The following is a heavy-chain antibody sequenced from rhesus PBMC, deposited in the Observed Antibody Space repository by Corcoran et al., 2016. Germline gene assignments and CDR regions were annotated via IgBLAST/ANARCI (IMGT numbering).Heavy chain of an antibody. Sequence: EVQLVESGGGLAKPGGSLRLSCAASGFTFSSYWMNWVRQTPGKGLEWISDINSVRDSTNYADSLKGRFTISRDNSKNTLSLQMNSLRAEDTAVYYCAKEDSSWSEGYGLDSWGQGVVVTVSS. CDR3: AKEDSSWSEGYGLDS. D-gene: IGHD6-13*01. CDR1: GFTFSSYW. V-gene: IGHV3S42*01. J-gene: IGHJ6*01. CDR2: INSVRDST.